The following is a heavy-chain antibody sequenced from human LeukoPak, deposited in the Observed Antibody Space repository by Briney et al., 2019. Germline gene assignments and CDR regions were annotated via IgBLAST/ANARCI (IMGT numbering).Heavy chain of an antibody. J-gene: IGHJ4*02. CDR3: AREDVYGSYQGY. CDR1: GFTFSSYA. CDR2: ISGSGGST. Sequence: QPGGSLRLSCAASGFTFSSYAMNWVRQAPGKGLEWVSGISGSGGSTYYADSVKGRFTISRDNSKNTLYLQMNSLRAEDSAVYYCAREDVYGSYQGYWGQGTLVTVSS. V-gene: IGHV3-23*01. D-gene: IGHD3-16*02.